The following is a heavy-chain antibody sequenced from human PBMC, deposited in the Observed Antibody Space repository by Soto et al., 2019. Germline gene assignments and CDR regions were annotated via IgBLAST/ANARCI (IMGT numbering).Heavy chain of an antibody. CDR3: AREWSAFDY. CDR1: GGSIGNYY. D-gene: IGHD2-15*01. CDR2: IHYTGTT. Sequence: PSETLSLTCIVSGGSIGNYYWSWIRQPPGKGLEWIGYIHYTGTTRYNPSLKSRVTTSVDVSENQLSLKLTSVTAADTAVYYCAREWSAFDYRGPGILVTVSS. J-gene: IGHJ4*02. V-gene: IGHV4-59*01.